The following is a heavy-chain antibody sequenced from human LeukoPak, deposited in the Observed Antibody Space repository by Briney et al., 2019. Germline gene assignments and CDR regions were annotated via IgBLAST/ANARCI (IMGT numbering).Heavy chain of an antibody. Sequence: GASVKVSCKASGYTFTGDFIHWVRQAPGQGLEWMGWINSDSGGTGYAQKFQGRVTMTRNTSISTAYMELSSLRSEDTAVYYCARAHYDILTGYDDAFDIWGQGTMVTVSS. J-gene: IGHJ3*02. CDR2: INSDSGGT. CDR3: ARAHYDILTGYDDAFDI. D-gene: IGHD3-9*01. V-gene: IGHV1-8*02. CDR1: GYTFTGDF.